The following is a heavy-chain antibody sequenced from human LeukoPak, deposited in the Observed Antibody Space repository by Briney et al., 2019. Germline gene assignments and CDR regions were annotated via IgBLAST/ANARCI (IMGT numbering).Heavy chain of an antibody. CDR3: AGRVESRREFDY. CDR1: GGSFSGYY. D-gene: IGHD2-15*01. CDR2: INHSGSS. V-gene: IGHV4-34*01. J-gene: IGHJ4*02. Sequence: SETLSLTCAVYGGSFSGYYWSWIRQPPGKGLEWIGEINHSGSSKYNPSLKTRVIISVDTSKNQFSLKLNSVTAADTAVYYCAGRVESRREFDYWGQGTLVTVSS.